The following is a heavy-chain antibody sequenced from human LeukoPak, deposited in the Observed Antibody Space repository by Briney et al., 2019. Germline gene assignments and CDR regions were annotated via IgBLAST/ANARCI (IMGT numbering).Heavy chain of an antibody. CDR3: ARGEPSSDGFDP. D-gene: IGHD6-13*01. V-gene: IGHV1-3*01. J-gene: IGHJ5*02. Sequence: ASVKVSCKASGYTFTSYAMHWVRQAPGQRLEWMGWINAGNGNTKYSQKFQGRVTITRDTSASTAYMELRSLRSDDTAVYYCARGEPSSDGFDPWGQGTLVTVSS. CDR1: GYTFTSYA. CDR2: INAGNGNT.